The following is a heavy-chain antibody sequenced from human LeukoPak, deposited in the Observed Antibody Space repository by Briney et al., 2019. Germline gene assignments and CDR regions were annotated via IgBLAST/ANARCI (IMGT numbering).Heavy chain of an antibody. V-gene: IGHV4-59*01. Sequence: SAALSLTCPFSGVSISSYYWSWIRPPPGKGLEWIGYIYYSGSTNYNPSLKSRVTISVDTSKNQFSLKLSSVTAADTAVYYCARGVYSSSWPFDYWGQGTLVTVSS. CDR3: ARGVYSSSWPFDY. CDR1: GVSISSYY. CDR2: IYYSGST. D-gene: IGHD6-13*01. J-gene: IGHJ4*02.